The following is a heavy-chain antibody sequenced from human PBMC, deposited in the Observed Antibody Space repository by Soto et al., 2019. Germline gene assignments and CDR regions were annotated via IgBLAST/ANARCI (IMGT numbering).Heavy chain of an antibody. Sequence: QVQLQESGPGLVKPSQTLSLTCTVSGGSISSSGYYWSWIRQHPGKGLEWIGYIYYSGSTYYNPSLKSRVTISVDTSKNQFSLKLSSVTAADTAVYYCARDLDYGVYPGNHYFDYWGQGTLVTVSS. CDR1: GGSISSSGYY. D-gene: IGHD3-10*01. CDR3: ARDLDYGVYPGNHYFDY. V-gene: IGHV4-31*03. CDR2: IYYSGST. J-gene: IGHJ4*02.